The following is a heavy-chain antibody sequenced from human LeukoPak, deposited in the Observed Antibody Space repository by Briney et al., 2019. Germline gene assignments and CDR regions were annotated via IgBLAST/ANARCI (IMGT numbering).Heavy chain of an antibody. CDR1: GFTFSSYV. CDR3: AKLPGRAADY. V-gene: IGHV3-23*01. Sequence: PGGSLRLSCAASGFTFSSYVMNWVRQAPGKGLEWVSGISDSGGGTYCADSVKGRFTISRDNSKNTLYLQMDSLRAEDTAVYYYAKLPGRAADYWGQGTLVTVSS. CDR2: ISDSGGGT. J-gene: IGHJ4*02.